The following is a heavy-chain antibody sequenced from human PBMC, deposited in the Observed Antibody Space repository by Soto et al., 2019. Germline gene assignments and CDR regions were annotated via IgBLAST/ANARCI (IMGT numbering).Heavy chain of an antibody. V-gene: IGHV4-30-4*01. J-gene: IGHJ3*02. CDR1: GGSISSGDYY. Sequence: QVQLQESGPGLVKPSQTLSLTCTVSGGSISSGDYYWSWIRQPPGKGLEWIGYIYYSGSTYYNPSLKSRVTISVDTSKNQFSLKLSSVTAADTAVYYCAAGAGGYCSGGSCDDLRDDAFDIWGQGTMVTVSS. CDR3: AAGAGGYCSGGSCDDLRDDAFDI. D-gene: IGHD2-15*01. CDR2: IYYSGST.